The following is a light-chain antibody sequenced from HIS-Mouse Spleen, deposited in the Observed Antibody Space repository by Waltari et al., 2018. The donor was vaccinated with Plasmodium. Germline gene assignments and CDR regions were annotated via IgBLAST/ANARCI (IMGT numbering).Light chain of an antibody. CDR1: ALPHQY. J-gene: IGLJ2*01. CDR2: KDS. V-gene: IGLV3-25*03. CDR3: QSADSSGTYVV. Sequence: SYELTQPPSVSVSPGPTARITSSGNALPHQYPYWYQQKPGQAPVLVIYKDSERPSGIPERFSGSSSGTTVTLTISGVQAEDEADYYCQSADSSGTYVVFGGGTKLTVL.